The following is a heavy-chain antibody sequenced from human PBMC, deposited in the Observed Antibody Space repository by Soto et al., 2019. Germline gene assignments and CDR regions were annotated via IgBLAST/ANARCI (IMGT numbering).Heavy chain of an antibody. J-gene: IGHJ4*02. CDR1: GFTFDDYA. Sequence: GGSLRLSCAASGFTFDDYAMHWVRQAPGKGLEWVSGISWNSGSIGYADSVKGRFTISRDNAKNSLYLQMNSLRAEDTALYYSAKADDILTGPFDYWGQGTLVTVSS. D-gene: IGHD3-9*01. V-gene: IGHV3-9*01. CDR3: AKADDILTGPFDY. CDR2: ISWNSGSI.